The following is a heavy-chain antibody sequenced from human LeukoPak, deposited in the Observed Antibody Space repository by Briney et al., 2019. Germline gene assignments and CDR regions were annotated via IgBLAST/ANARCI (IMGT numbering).Heavy chain of an antibody. Sequence: GESLKISCQGSGYSFSSYWIDWVRQMPGKGLEWMGIIYAADSDTRYSPSFQGQVTISVDKSTKTAYLQWSSLKASDTAMYYCVRRYGIPAPSDYWGQGTLVTVSS. V-gene: IGHV5-51*01. D-gene: IGHD2-2*01. CDR2: IYAADSDT. CDR1: GYSFSSYW. J-gene: IGHJ4*02. CDR3: VRRYGIPAPSDY.